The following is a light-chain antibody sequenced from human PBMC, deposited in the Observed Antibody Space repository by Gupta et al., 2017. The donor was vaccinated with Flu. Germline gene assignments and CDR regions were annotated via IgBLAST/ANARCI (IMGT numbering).Light chain of an antibody. CDR2: LSS. CDR1: ESLQHRKGHNF. J-gene: IGKJ2*01. Sequence: EIVLVQSPVSLPVTPGESASMSCRCSESLQHRKGHNFLDCYVQKPGHPPILLFCLSSKPSAGLSARFSDRASGRFFPLKIRIVAPDDVVVYCFLEMLARPGAFGRGTRMEI. V-gene: IGKV2-28*01. CDR3: LEMLARPGA.